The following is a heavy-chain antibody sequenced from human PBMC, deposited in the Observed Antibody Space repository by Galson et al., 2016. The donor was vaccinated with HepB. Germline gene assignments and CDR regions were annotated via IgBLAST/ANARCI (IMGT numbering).Heavy chain of an antibody. CDR2: GSEK. J-gene: IGHJ1*01. D-gene: IGHD3-22*01. Sequence: GSEKYYVDSLKGRFTISRDNAKNSLYLQMNSLRAEDTAVYYCALYYYDSSGFVEYFQHWGQGTRVTVSS. CDR3: ALYYYDSSGFVEYFQH. V-gene: IGHV3-7*03.